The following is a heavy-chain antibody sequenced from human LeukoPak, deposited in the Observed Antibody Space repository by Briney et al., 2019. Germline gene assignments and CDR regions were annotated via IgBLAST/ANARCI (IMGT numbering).Heavy chain of an antibody. D-gene: IGHD1-20*01. Sequence: GGSLRLSCAASGFTFSSYSMNWVRQAPGQGLEWVSSISSSSSYIYYADSVKGRFTISRDNAKNSLYLQMNSLRAEDTAVYYCARGNNIVHIFADPYNWNDAGLGGEDWFDPWGQGTLVTVSS. J-gene: IGHJ5*02. CDR2: ISSSSSYI. CDR1: GFTFSSYS. V-gene: IGHV3-21*01. CDR3: ARGNNIVHIFADPYNWNDAGLGGEDWFDP.